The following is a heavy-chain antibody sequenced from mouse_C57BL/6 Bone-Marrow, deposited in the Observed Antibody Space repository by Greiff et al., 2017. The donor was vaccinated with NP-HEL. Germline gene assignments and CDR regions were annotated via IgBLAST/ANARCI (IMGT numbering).Heavy chain of an antibody. J-gene: IGHJ4*01. CDR2: IFPGSGST. Sequence: VQVVESGPELVKPGASVKISCKASGYTFTDYYINWVKQRPGQGLEWIGWIFPGSGSTYYNEKFKGKATLTVDKSSSTAYMLLSSLTSEDSAVYFCAKGDLRGYYAMDYWGQGTSVTVSS. CDR1: GYTFTDYY. V-gene: IGHV1-75*01. CDR3: AKGDLRGYYAMDY.